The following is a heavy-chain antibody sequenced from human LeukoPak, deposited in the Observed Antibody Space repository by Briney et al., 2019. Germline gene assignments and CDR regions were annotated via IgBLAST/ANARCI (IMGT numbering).Heavy chain of an antibody. CDR1: GGSFSGYY. CDR2: INHSGST. Sequence: PSETLSLTCAVYGGSFSGYYWSWIRQPPGKGLAWIGEINHSGSTNYNPSLKSRVTISVDTSKNQFSLKLSSVTAADTAVYYCARGGGQLSPPNAFDIWGQGTMVTVSS. CDR3: ARGGGQLSPPNAFDI. J-gene: IGHJ3*02. D-gene: IGHD5-18*01. V-gene: IGHV4-34*01.